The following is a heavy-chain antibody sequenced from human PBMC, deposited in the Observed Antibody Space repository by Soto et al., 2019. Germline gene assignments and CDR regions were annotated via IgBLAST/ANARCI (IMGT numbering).Heavy chain of an antibody. D-gene: IGHD3-10*01. CDR3: AKDHYYITMVRGVVFDY. CDR2: ISGSGGST. CDR1: GFTFSSYA. J-gene: IGHJ4*02. Sequence: GGSLRLSCAASGFTFSSYAMSWVRQAPGKGLEWVSAISGSGGSTYYADSVKGRFTISRDNSKNTLYLQMNSLRAEDTAVYYCAKDHYYITMVRGVVFDYWGQGTLVTVSS. V-gene: IGHV3-23*01.